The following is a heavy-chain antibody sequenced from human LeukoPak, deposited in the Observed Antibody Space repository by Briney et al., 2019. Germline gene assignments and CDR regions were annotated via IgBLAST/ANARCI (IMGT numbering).Heavy chain of an antibody. CDR3: ARTYDSSGYYYNWFDP. J-gene: IGHJ5*02. D-gene: IGHD3-22*01. CDR1: GGSISSSSYS. Sequence: SETLSLTCTVSGGSISSSSYSWGWIRQPPGKGLEWIGRIYYSRSTYYNPSLKSRVTISVDTSKNQSSLKLSSVTAADTAVYYCARTYDSSGYYYNWFDPWGQGTLVTVSS. V-gene: IGHV4-39*01. CDR2: IYYSRST.